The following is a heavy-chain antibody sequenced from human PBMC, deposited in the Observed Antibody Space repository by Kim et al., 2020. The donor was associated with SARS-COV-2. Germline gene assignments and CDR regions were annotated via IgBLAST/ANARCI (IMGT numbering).Heavy chain of an antibody. Sequence: GGSLRLSCAASGFTFSSYWMTWVRQGLGKGLEWVGNIKQDGSEKYYMDSVKGRFTISRDNAKNSLYLQMNGLRAEDTAVYYCMGGPAGDYWGQGTLVTVSS. CDR3: MGGPAGDY. J-gene: IGHJ4*02. CDR2: IKQDGSEK. V-gene: IGHV3-7*01. CDR1: GFTFSSYW.